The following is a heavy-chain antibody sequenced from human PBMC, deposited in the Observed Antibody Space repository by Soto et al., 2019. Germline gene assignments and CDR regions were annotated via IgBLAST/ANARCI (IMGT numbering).Heavy chain of an antibody. CDR2: ISGSGGST. V-gene: IGHV3-23*01. CDR3: ANKRVGAGTSWFDP. CDR1: GFTFSSYA. D-gene: IGHD1-26*01. Sequence: GGSLRLSCAASGFTFSSYAMSCVRRAPGKGLEWVSAISGSGGSTYYADSVKGRFTISRDNSKNTLYLQMNSLRAEDTAVYYCANKRVGAGTSWFDPWGQGTLVTVSS. J-gene: IGHJ5*02.